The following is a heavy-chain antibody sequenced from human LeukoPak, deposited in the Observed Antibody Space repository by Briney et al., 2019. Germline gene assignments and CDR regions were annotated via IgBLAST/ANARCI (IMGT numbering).Heavy chain of an antibody. V-gene: IGHV3-7*01. Sequence: GSLRLSCVASGFTFSRYWMSWVRQAPGKGLEWVAKIKQDGSGQYYLDSVKGRFTISRDNAKNSLYLQMNSLRAKDTAVYFCTTGYSSGWYNEGNYWGQGTLVTVSS. CDR3: TTGYSSGWYNEGNY. J-gene: IGHJ4*02. CDR1: GFTFSRYW. CDR2: IKQDGSGQ. D-gene: IGHD6-19*01.